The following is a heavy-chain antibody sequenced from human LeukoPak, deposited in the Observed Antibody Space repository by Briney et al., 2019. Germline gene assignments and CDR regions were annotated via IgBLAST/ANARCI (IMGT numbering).Heavy chain of an antibody. CDR1: GYSFTTYG. J-gene: IGHJ4*02. V-gene: IGHV1-18*01. CDR2: ISAYNGNT. Sequence: GASVKVSCKASGYSFTTYGISWVRQAPGQGLEWMGWISAYNGNTNYAQKFQGRVTISADKSTSTAYMELSSLRSEDTAVYYCARDRMGEMATIIIVGDYWGQGTLVTVSS. D-gene: IGHD5-12*01. CDR3: ARDRMGEMATIIIVGDY.